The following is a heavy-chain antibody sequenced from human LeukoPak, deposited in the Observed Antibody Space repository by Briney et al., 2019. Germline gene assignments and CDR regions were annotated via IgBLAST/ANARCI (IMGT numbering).Heavy chain of an antibody. D-gene: IGHD3-22*01. J-gene: IGHJ4*02. CDR2: ISYDGRNK. CDR1: GFTFSNYA. CDR3: ARGQFRLHSYDGSTFDY. Sequence: GGSLRLSCAASGFTFSNYAMHWVRQAPGKGLEWVAVISYDGRNKQYADSAKGRFTISRDNSKNALYLQTNSLRAEDTAVYYCARGQFRLHSYDGSTFDYWGQGTLVSVSS. V-gene: IGHV3-30*04.